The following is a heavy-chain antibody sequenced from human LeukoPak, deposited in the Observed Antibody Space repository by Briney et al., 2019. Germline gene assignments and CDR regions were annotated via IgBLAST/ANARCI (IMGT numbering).Heavy chain of an antibody. V-gene: IGHV3-30*02. Sequence: PGGSLRLSCAASGFTFSSYGMHWVRQAPGKGLEWVAFIRYDGSNKYYADSVKGRFTISRDNAKNSLYLQMNSLRAEDTALYYCAKARDYDIPAFDIWGQGTMVTVSS. J-gene: IGHJ3*02. CDR1: GFTFSSYG. CDR3: AKARDYDIPAFDI. D-gene: IGHD3-9*01. CDR2: IRYDGSNK.